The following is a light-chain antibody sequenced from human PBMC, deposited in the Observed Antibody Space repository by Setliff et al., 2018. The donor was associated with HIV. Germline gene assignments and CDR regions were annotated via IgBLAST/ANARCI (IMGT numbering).Light chain of an antibody. J-gene: IGLJ1*01. CDR2: GNI. CDR3: QSYDSSLTAYV. Sequence: QPVLTQPPSVSGAPGQRVTISCTGSSSNIGAGFPVHWYQQLPGTAPKLLIYGNINRPSGVPDRISASKSGTSASLAITGLQAEDEADYYCQSYDSSLTAYVFGSGTKVTVL. CDR1: SSNIGAGFP. V-gene: IGLV1-40*01.